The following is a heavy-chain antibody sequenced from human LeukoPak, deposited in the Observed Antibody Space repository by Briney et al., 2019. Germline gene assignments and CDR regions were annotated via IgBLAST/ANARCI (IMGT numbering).Heavy chain of an antibody. Sequence: GGSLRLSCAASGFIFSSYGMHWVRQAPDKGLEGVAFVGYDGSDTYYADSVKGRFTISRDNSKNTLFLHMNSLKFEDTAVYYCATPGTISVVRGVMGYWGQGILVTVSS. V-gene: IGHV3-30*02. CDR3: ATPGTISVVRGVMGY. J-gene: IGHJ4*02. D-gene: IGHD3-10*01. CDR2: VGYDGSDT. CDR1: GFIFSSYG.